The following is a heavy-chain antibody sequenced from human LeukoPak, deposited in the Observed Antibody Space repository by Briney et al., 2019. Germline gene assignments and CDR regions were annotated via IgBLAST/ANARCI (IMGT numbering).Heavy chain of an antibody. Sequence: GGSLRLSCAASGFTFSSYAMHWVCQAPGKGLERVAVISYDGSNKYYADSVKGRFTISRDNSKNTLYLQMNSLRAEDTAVYYCAREYYDFWSGYSPNFDYWGQGTLVTVSS. V-gene: IGHV3-30-3*01. D-gene: IGHD3-3*01. CDR2: ISYDGSNK. CDR3: AREYYDFWSGYSPNFDY. J-gene: IGHJ4*02. CDR1: GFTFSSYA.